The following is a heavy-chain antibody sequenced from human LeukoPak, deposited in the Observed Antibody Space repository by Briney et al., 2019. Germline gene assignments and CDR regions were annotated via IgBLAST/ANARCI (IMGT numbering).Heavy chain of an antibody. V-gene: IGHV3-11*01. J-gene: IGHJ3*02. D-gene: IGHD2-15*01. CDR2: ISSSGSTI. CDR3: AREVIVVVVAATNDAFDI. CDR1: GFTFSDYY. Sequence: PGGSLRLSCAASGFTFSDYYMSWIRQAPGKGLEWVSYISSSGSTIYYADSVKGRFTISRDNAKNSLYLQMNSLRAEDTAVYYCAREVIVVVVAATNDAFDIWGQGTMVTVSS.